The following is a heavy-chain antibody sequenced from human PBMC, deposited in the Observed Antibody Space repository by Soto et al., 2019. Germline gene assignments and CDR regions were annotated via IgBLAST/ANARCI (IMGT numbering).Heavy chain of an antibody. CDR3: APSAANCYYAMDV. Sequence: EVELVESGGGLVKPGGSLRLSCAASGLTFNSYTMNWVRQAPGKGLEWVSSIRSGGSYIYYADSVKGRFTISRDNAKNSLHLQMNSLRAEDTAVYYCAPSAANCYYAMDVWGPGTTVTVSS. V-gene: IGHV3-21*01. CDR2: IRSGGSYI. J-gene: IGHJ6*02. CDR1: GLTFNSYT.